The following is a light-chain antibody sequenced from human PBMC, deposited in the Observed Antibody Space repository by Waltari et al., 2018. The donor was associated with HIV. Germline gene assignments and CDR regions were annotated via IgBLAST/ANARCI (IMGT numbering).Light chain of an antibody. Sequence: QSALTQPPSASGSPGPSVTISCTGTSSDVGGYNYVSWYQQHPGKAPKLMIYEVSKRPSGVPDRFSGSKSGNTASLTVSGLQAEDEADYYCSSYAGSNNFGVFGGGTKLTVL. V-gene: IGLV2-8*01. CDR3: SSYAGSNNFGV. J-gene: IGLJ2*01. CDR2: EVS. CDR1: SSDVGGYNY.